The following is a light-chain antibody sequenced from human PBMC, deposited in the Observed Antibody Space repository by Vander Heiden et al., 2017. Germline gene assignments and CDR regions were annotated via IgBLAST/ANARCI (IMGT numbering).Light chain of an antibody. Sequence: DIQLTQSPSSLSASVGDRVTPTRRASQGINTYLAWYQRRPGKAPSLLINKAPILESGVPTEFSGIGSGTEFTLTISRLQPDDFATYYCRQDNSFTWTFGQGTKVEIK. CDR2: KAP. J-gene: IGKJ1*01. CDR1: QGINTY. V-gene: IGKV1-5*03. CDR3: RQDNSFTWT.